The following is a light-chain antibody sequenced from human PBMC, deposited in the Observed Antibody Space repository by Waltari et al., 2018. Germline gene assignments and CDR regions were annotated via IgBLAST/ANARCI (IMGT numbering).Light chain of an antibody. V-gene: IGKV3-15*01. CDR1: QRVGSN. CDR3: QQYNDWPHT. J-gene: IGKJ3*01. Sequence: ETLMTQSPATLSVSLGNRATLSCRASQRVGSNLALYLQRPGQPPRLLIYGASTRATGVPARFSGSGSGTELTLTVSSLQSEDFGIYYCQQYNDWPHTFGPGTKVDIK. CDR2: GAS.